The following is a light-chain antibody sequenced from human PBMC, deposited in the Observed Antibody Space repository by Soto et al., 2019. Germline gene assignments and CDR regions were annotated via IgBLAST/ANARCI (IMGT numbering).Light chain of an antibody. CDR2: GAS. V-gene: IGKV3-20*01. CDR3: QQYASSPWT. CDR1: ETVRTSS. Sequence: EIVLTQSPATLSLSPGEKATHSCRASETVRTSSLAWYQQKPGQAPRLLIFGASVRATDIPDRFSGSGSGTDFTLTITRLAPEDFAVYHCQQYASSPWTFGQGTKLEIK. J-gene: IGKJ1*01.